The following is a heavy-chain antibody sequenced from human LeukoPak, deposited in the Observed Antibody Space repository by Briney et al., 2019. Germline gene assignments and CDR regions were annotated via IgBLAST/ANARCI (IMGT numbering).Heavy chain of an antibody. Sequence: PGGSLRLSCAASGFTFSSYWMSWVRQAPGKGLEWVANIKQDGSEKYYVDSVKGRFTISRDNAKNSLYLQMNSLRAEDTAVYYCARGARQLVYGGGAFDIWGQGTMVTVSS. CDR3: ARGARQLVYGGGAFDI. V-gene: IGHV3-7*01. CDR2: IKQDGSEK. D-gene: IGHD6-13*01. CDR1: GFTFSSYW. J-gene: IGHJ3*02.